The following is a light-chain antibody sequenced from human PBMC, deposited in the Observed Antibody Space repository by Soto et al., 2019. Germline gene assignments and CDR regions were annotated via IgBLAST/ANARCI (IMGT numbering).Light chain of an antibody. J-gene: IGLJ2*01. CDR2: NDY. Sequence: QSVLAQPPSASGTPGQRVTISCSGSTSNVGSNLASWYQQLPGSAPKLLIYNDYERPSGVPDRFSSSKSGTSASLGISGLRSEDEDDCFCAVWDDSLSGVVFGGGTKLTVL. CDR1: TSNVGSNL. V-gene: IGLV1-47*02. CDR3: AVWDDSLSGVV.